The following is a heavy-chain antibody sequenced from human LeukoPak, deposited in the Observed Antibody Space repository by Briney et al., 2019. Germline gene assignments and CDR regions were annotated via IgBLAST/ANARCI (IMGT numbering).Heavy chain of an antibody. CDR2: IYYSGST. CDR3: ARHVRFGELSDYNWFDP. V-gene: IGHV4-39*01. D-gene: IGHD3-10*01. J-gene: IGHJ5*02. Sequence: KPSETLSLTCTVSGASISSSSYYWAWLRQPPGKGLEWIGSIYYSGSTHYNPSLKRRATISVDTSKNQFYLKLSSVTAADTAVYYCARHVRFGELSDYNWFDPWGQGTLVTVSS. CDR1: GASISSSSYY.